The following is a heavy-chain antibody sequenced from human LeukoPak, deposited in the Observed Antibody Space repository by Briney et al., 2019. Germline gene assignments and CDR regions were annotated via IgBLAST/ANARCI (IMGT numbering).Heavy chain of an antibody. J-gene: IGHJ4*02. CDR1: GYTFTGYY. D-gene: IGHD3-3*01. V-gene: IGHV1-2*02. CDR2: INPNSGGT. Sequence: ASVTVSCKASGYTFTGYYMHWVRQAPGQGLEWMGWINPNSGGTNYAQKFQGRVTMTRDTSISTAYMELSRLRSDDTAVYYCARLAGRRVLEDYWGQGTLVTVSS. CDR3: ARLAGRRVLEDY.